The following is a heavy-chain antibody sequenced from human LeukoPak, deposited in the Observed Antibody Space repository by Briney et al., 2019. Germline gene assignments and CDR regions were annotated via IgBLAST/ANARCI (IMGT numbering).Heavy chain of an antibody. CDR2: ISSSSYI. Sequence: GGSLRLSCAASGFTFSSYSMNWVRQAPGKGLEWVSSISSSSYIYYADSVKGRFTISRDNAKNSLYLQMNSLRAEDTAVYYCARGEGGYQTNDYWGQGTLVTVSP. V-gene: IGHV3-21*01. CDR1: GFTFSSYS. CDR3: ARGEGGYQTNDY. D-gene: IGHD2-2*01. J-gene: IGHJ4*02.